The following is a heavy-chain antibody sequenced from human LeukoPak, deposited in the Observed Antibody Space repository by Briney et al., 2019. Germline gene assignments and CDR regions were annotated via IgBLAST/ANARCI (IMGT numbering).Heavy chain of an antibody. J-gene: IGHJ4*02. CDR3: TRDFDFSSAI. D-gene: IGHD3-3*01. Sequence: GGSLRLSCAASGFTFSSYWMHWVRQAPGKGLVWVSRISPDGSTTGHADSVKGRFTTSKDNAKNTLFLQMNSLRAEDTAVYYCTRDFDFSSAIWGQGTLVTVSS. CDR2: ISPDGSTT. CDR1: GFTFSSYW. V-gene: IGHV3-74*01.